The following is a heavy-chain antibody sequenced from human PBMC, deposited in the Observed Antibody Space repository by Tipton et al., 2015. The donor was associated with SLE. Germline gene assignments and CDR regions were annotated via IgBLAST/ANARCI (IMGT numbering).Heavy chain of an antibody. CDR2: TDPDSGGT. D-gene: IGHD7-27*01. CDR1: GYTSTGYC. CDR3: ARIHWGSKF. Sequence: QLVQSGPEVKKPGASVKVSCKTSGYTSTGYCVHWVRQAPGQGLEWMGRTDPDSGGTFYAQKFQGRVSMTRDTSSRTAYMELSSLRSDDSSVYYGARIHWGSKFWGQGTLVTVSS. J-gene: IGHJ4*02. V-gene: IGHV1-2*02.